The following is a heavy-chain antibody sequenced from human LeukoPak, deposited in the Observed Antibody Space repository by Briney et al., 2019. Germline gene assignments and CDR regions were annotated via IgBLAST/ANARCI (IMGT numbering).Heavy chain of an antibody. CDR1: GGTFSSYA. J-gene: IGHJ3*02. CDR3: AREGGYSGYDLRGYAFDI. CDR2: IIPIFGTA. Sequence: SVKVSCKASGGTFSSYAISWVRQAPGQGLEWMGGIIPIFGTANYAQKFQVRVTITADESTSTAYMELSSLRSEDTAVYYCAREGGYSGYDLRGYAFDIWGQGTMVTVSS. D-gene: IGHD5-12*01. V-gene: IGHV1-69*13.